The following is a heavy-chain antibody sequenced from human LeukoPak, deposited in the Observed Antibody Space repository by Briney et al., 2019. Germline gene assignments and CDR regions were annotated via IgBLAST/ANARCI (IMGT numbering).Heavy chain of an antibody. CDR3: AREKVYYDISIQYYFDY. D-gene: IGHD3-9*01. CDR2: ISSSSGYI. CDR1: GFTFSSYC. J-gene: IGHJ4*02. V-gene: IGHV3-21*06. Sequence: SGGSLRLSCAASGFTFSSYCMNWVRQVPGKGLEWVSSISSSSGYIYYADSVKGRFTISRDNAKNSLYLQMNSLRAEDTAVYYCAREKVYYDISIQYYFDYWGQGTLVTVSS.